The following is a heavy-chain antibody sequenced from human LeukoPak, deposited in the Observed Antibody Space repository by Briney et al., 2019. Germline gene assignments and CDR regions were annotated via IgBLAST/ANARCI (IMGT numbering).Heavy chain of an antibody. J-gene: IGHJ4*02. CDR2: ISVYNGNT. Sequence: ASVKVSCKASGYTFNTYGITWVRQAPGQGLEWKGWISVYNGNTIYAQKLQGRVTMTTDTSTNTAYMELRSLRSDDTAVYYCASVSKSGWYVGSFDYWGQGTLVTVSS. D-gene: IGHD6-19*01. V-gene: IGHV1-18*01. CDR3: ASVSKSGWYVGSFDY. CDR1: GYTFNTYG.